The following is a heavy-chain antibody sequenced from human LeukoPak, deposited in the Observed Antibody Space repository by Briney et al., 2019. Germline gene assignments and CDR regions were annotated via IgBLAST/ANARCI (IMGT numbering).Heavy chain of an antibody. CDR2: ITSDGGTT. D-gene: IGHD3-3*01. Sequence: GGSLRLSCAASGFTFRSFAMSWVRQAPGKGLEWVSAITSDGGTTYYADSVKGRFTISRDNSKNTLYLQMNSLRAEDTAVYHCAKALPRGTIFGVVASDYWGQGTLVTVSS. J-gene: IGHJ4*02. CDR3: AKALPRGTIFGVVASDY. V-gene: IGHV3-23*01. CDR1: GFTFRSFA.